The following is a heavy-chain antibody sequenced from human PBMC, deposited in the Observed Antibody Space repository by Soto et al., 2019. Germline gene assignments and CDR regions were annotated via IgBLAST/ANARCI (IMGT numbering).Heavy chain of an antibody. CDR1: GFTFSSYG. Sequence: GGSLRLSCAASGFTFSSYGMHWVRQAPGKGLEWVAVISYDGSNKYYADSVKGRFTISRDNSKNTLYLQMNSLRAEDTAVYYCAKDFFTRDILTPNERLYYYYGMDVWGQGTTVTVSS. J-gene: IGHJ6*02. V-gene: IGHV3-30*18. D-gene: IGHD3-9*01. CDR3: AKDFFTRDILTPNERLYYYYGMDV. CDR2: ISYDGSNK.